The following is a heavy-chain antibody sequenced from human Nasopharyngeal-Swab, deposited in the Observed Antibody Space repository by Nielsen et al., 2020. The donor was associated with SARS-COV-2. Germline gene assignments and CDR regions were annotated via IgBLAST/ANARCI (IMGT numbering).Heavy chain of an antibody. J-gene: IGHJ6*02. CDR2: IYSGGST. CDR1: GFTVSSNY. CDR3: AKGTTISKYYYYGMDV. Sequence: GESLKIFCAASGFTVSSNYMSWVRQAPGKGLEWVSVIYSGGSTYYADSVKDRFTISRDNSKNTLYLQMNSLRAKDTAVYYCAKGTTISKYYYYGMDVWGQGTTVTVSS. D-gene: IGHD3-3*01. V-gene: IGHV3-53*01.